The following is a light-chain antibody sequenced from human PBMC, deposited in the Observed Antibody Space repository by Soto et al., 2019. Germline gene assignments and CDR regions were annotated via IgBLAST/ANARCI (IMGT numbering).Light chain of an antibody. Sequence: DIHMTQSPSTLSGSEGDRVTITCRASQTISSWLAWYQQKPGKAPKLLIYKASTLKSGVPSRFSGSGSGTEFTLTISSLHPDDFATHYCQQYNHYSGITFGGGTKVDIK. J-gene: IGKJ4*01. CDR3: QQYNHYSGIT. CDR1: QTISSW. CDR2: KAS. V-gene: IGKV1-5*03.